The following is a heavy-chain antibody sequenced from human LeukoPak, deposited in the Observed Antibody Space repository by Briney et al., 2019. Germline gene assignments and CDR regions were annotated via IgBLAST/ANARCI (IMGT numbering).Heavy chain of an antibody. CDR1: GGSFSGYY. D-gene: IGHD1-7*01. CDR2: INHSGST. V-gene: IGHV4-34*01. J-gene: IGHJ5*02. Sequence: PSETLSLTCAVYGGSFSGYYWSWIRQPPGKGLEWAGEINHSGSTNYNPSLKSRFSISVGRSNNQFSQLLCSVPAADTAVSYCGRTRELRNWFDPLGQGTLVTVSS. CDR3: GRTRELRNWFDP.